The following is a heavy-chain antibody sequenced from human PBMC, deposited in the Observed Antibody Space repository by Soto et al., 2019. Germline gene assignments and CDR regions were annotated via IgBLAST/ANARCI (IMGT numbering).Heavy chain of an antibody. V-gene: IGHV4-34*01. J-gene: IGHJ4*02. CDR2: INHSGST. Sequence: SETLSLTCAVYGGSFSGYYWSWIRQPPGKGLEWIGEINHSGSTNYNPSLKSRVTISVDTSKNQFSLKLSSVTAADTAVYYCARVIGVDTAMVTFDYWGQGTVGKVS. D-gene: IGHD5-18*01. CDR3: ARVIGVDTAMVTFDY. CDR1: GGSFSGYY.